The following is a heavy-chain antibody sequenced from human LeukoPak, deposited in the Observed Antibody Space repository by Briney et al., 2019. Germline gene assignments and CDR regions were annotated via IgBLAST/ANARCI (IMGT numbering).Heavy chain of an antibody. J-gene: IGHJ4*02. Sequence: SETPSLTCTVSGDSISSYYWSWIRQPAGKGLEWIGPIYTTGSTNYNPSLKSRATISVDKSKNQFSLKLTSVIAADTAVYYCAGSSTYGSGHFLFFYWGQGTQVTVSS. CDR2: IYTTGST. V-gene: IGHV4-4*07. CDR3: AGSSTYGSGHFLFFY. CDR1: GDSISSYY. D-gene: IGHD3-10*01.